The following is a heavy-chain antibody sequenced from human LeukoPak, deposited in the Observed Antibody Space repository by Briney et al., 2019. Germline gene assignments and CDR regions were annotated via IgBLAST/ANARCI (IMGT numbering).Heavy chain of an antibody. Sequence: GGSLRLSCAASGFTFSNYEMNWVRQGPGKGLEWVSYISSSGGTIYYADSVKGRFTISRDNAKNSLSLQMNSLRAEDTAVYYCARRGIISGWYWAYYFDYWGQGTLVTVSS. CDR2: ISSSGGTI. CDR1: GFTFSNYE. J-gene: IGHJ4*02. D-gene: IGHD6-19*01. V-gene: IGHV3-48*03. CDR3: ARRGIISGWYWAYYFDY.